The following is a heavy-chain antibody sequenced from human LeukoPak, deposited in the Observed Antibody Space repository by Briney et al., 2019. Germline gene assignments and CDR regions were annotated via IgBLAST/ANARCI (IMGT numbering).Heavy chain of an antibody. CDR3: ATLRGDQNY. CDR1: GGSFNGYY. Sequence: SETLSLTCAVYGGSFNGYYLTWIRQPPGKGLERIGEMNHSRSTNYNPSLKSRVTISVDTSKNHYSLKVSSVTAADTAVYYCATLRGDQNYWGQGTLVTVSA. J-gene: IGHJ4*02. CDR2: MNHSRST. D-gene: IGHD2-21*01. V-gene: IGHV4-34*01.